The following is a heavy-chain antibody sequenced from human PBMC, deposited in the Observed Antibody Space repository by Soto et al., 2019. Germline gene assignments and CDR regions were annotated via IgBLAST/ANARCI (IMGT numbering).Heavy chain of an antibody. Sequence: GESLKISGKGSGYSFTIYWIGWVLQMPWKGLEWMGIIYPGDSDTRYSPSFQGQVTISADKSISTAYLQWSSLKASDTAMYYCARRDYGPPIPHCGMDVWGQGTTVTVSS. CDR3: ARRDYGPPIPHCGMDV. D-gene: IGHD4-17*01. CDR2: IYPGDSDT. J-gene: IGHJ6*02. CDR1: GYSFTIYW. V-gene: IGHV5-51*01.